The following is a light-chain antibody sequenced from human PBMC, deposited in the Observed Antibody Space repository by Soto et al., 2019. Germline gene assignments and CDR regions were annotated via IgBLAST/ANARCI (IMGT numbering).Light chain of an antibody. V-gene: IGKV1-39*01. CDR2: GAS. Sequence: DIQMTQSPSSLSASVGDRVTITCRASQSISNYLNWYQQDPGKAPKILIYGASSLQSGVPSRFSGSGSGTDFTLTISSLRPEDFATYYCQQSYSTPYTFGQGTNLEIK. CDR3: QQSYSTPYT. CDR1: QSISNY. J-gene: IGKJ2*01.